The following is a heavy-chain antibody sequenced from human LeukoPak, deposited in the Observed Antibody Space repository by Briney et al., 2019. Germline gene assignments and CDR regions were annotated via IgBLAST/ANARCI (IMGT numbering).Heavy chain of an antibody. J-gene: IGHJ6*02. D-gene: IGHD3-22*01. CDR3: ASHTMTPYGMDV. V-gene: IGHV1-2*02. Sequence: ASVKVSCKASGGTFSSYAISWVRQAPGQGLEWMGWINPNSGGTNYAQKFQGRVTMTRDTSIRTAYMEVSRLRSDDTAVYYCASHTMTPYGMDVWGQGTTVTVSS. CDR1: GGTFSSYA. CDR2: INPNSGGT.